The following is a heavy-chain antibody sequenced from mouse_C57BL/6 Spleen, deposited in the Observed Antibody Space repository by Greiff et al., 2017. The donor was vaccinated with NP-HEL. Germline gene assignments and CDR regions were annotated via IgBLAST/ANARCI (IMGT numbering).Heavy chain of an antibody. V-gene: IGHV3-8*01. D-gene: IGHD1-1*01. J-gene: IGHJ4*01. Sequence: EVQLQQSGPGLAKPSQTLSLTCSVTGYSITSDYWNWIRKFPGNKLEYMGYISYSGSTYYNPSLKSRISLTRDTSKNQYYLQLNSVTTEDTATYYCARSRYYYGSSPYAMDYWGQGTSVTVSS. CDR3: ARSRYYYGSSPYAMDY. CDR2: ISYSGST. CDR1: GYSITSDY.